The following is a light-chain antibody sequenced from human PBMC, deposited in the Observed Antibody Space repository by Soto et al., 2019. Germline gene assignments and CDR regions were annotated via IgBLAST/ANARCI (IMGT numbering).Light chain of an antibody. J-gene: IGLJ1*01. CDR1: VGL. CDR2: DDT. CDR3: SSYTSSTALV. V-gene: IGLV2-14*02. Sequence: QSALTQPASVSGSPGQSITISCTGTVGLVSWYQQHPGKVPKLIIYDDTKRPSGVSSRFSGSKSGNTASLTISGLQTEDEADYYCSSYTSSTALVFGTGTKLTVL.